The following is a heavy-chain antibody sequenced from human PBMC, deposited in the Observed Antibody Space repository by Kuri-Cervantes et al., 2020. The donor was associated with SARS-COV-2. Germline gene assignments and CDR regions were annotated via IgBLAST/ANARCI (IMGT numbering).Heavy chain of an antibody. Sequence: GGSLRLSCAASGFTFSSYGMHWVRQAPGKGLEWVAVIWYDGSNKYYADSVKGLFTISRDNSKNTLYLQMNSLRAEDTAVYYCARDLSTVLGEDYFDYWGQGTLVTVSS. J-gene: IGHJ4*02. CDR1: GFTFSSYG. CDR2: IWYDGSNK. V-gene: IGHV3-33*01. D-gene: IGHD2-8*01. CDR3: ARDLSTVLGEDYFDY.